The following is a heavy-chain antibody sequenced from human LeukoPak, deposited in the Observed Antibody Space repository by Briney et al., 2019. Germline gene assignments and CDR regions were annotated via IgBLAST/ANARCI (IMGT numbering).Heavy chain of an antibody. V-gene: IGHV3-7*01. CDR1: GLTLSRYW. CDR2: INQDGNRE. CDR3: ASTFPYCSDGSCAL. D-gene: IGHD2-15*01. Sequence: GGSLRLSCAASGLTLSRYWMSWARQAPGKGLEGVANINQDGNRENYVDSVKGRFSISRDNAKNSLFLQMDSLRAEDTAVYYCASTFPYCSDGSCALGGQGTLVTVSS. J-gene: IGHJ4*02.